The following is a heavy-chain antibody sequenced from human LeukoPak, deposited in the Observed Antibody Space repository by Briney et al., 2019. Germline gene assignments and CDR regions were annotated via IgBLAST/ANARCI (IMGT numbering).Heavy chain of an antibody. D-gene: IGHD6-13*01. CDR1: GCTFSSYS. CDR3: ARDMDVAAAGTGRLLDQNPFDY. Sequence: PGGSLRLSCAASGCTFSSYSMNWVRQAPGKGLEWVSSISSSGSNIYYADSVKGLFIISRANAKKLLMLQMNSTTAEATALYYCARDMDVAAAGTGRLLDQNPFDYWGQGTLVTVSS. CDR2: ISSSGSNI. V-gene: IGHV3-21*01. J-gene: IGHJ4*02.